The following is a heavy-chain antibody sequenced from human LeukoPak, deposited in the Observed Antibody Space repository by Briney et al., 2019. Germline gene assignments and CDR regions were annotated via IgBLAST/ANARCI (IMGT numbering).Heavy chain of an antibody. CDR3: ATMGPLDY. Sequence: PGGSLRLSCAASGFNFDDNVMHWVRQAPGKGLEWVSLISDDGDGTYYADSVKGRFTISRDSRKNSLYLQMNSLRSGDTALYYCATMGPLDYWGQGTLVTVSS. D-gene: IGHD4/OR15-4a*01. V-gene: IGHV3-43*02. CDR2: ISDDGDGT. CDR1: GFNFDDNV. J-gene: IGHJ4*02.